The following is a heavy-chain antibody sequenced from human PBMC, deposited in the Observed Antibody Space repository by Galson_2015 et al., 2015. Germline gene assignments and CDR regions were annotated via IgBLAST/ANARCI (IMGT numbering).Heavy chain of an antibody. J-gene: IGHJ4*02. CDR3: AKDVSGLYSNWIDY. CDR1: GFTFDDYP. Sequence: ALRLSCEASGFTFDDYPMHWVRQAPGKGLEWVSLISWDGGSTYYADSVKGRFTISRDNSKNSLYLQMNSLRTEDTALYYCAKDVSGLYSNWIDYWGQGTLVTVSS. V-gene: IGHV3-43*01. D-gene: IGHD1-20*01. CDR2: ISWDGGST.